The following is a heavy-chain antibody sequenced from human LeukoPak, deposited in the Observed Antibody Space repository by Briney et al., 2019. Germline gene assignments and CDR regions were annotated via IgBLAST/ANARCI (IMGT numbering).Heavy chain of an antibody. Sequence: GGSLRLSCAASGFTFNAFGMNWVRQAPRKGLEWVSYIGTTSGAVYYADSVKGRFTISRDSAKNSLYLQMNSLRAEDTAAYYCARFRTWGDKAFDYWGQGTLVTVSS. CDR2: IGTTSGAV. V-gene: IGHV3-48*01. J-gene: IGHJ4*02. CDR1: GFTFNAFG. CDR3: ARFRTWGDKAFDY. D-gene: IGHD2-21*02.